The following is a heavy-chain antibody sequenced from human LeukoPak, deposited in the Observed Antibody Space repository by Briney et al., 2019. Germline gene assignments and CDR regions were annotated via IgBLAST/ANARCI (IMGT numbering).Heavy chain of an antibody. Sequence: GGSLRLSCTASGFTFSSYAMNWVRQAPGKGLEWVSGIGAGGTFTYYADSVKGRFTISRDNSRNTLYLQMNSLRADDTAVYYCARDLPTIFGVVINNWFDPWGQGTLVTVSS. CDR3: ARDLPTIFGVVINNWFDP. J-gene: IGHJ5*02. CDR2: IGAGGTFT. V-gene: IGHV3-23*01. D-gene: IGHD3-3*01. CDR1: GFTFSSYA.